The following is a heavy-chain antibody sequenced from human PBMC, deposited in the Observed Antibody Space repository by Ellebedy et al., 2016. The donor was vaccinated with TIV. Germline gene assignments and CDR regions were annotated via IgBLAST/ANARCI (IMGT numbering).Heavy chain of an antibody. D-gene: IGHD2-21*01. CDR1: GGTFSSYG. CDR3: GRASQDAMDV. Sequence: AASVKVSCKASGGTFSSYGNSWVRQAPGQGLEWIGGIIPILDTANYARKFQGRVTVTADKSTSTAYMELTSLRFEDTAVYFCGRASQDAMDVWGQGTTVTVSS. J-gene: IGHJ6*02. V-gene: IGHV1-69*10. CDR2: IIPILDTA.